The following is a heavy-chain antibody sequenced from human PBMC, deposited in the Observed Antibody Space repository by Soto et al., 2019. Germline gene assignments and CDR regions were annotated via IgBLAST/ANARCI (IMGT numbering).Heavy chain of an antibody. D-gene: IGHD6-13*01. CDR1: GFSISSSSYY. Sequence: SETLFLTCTVSGFSISSSSYYWVWIRQPPGKGLEWIGSIYYSGSTYYNPSLKSRVTISVDTPKNQFSLKLSSVTAADTAVYYCAGPTAAGTDNYYYYYCKDVWGQGTTVTVSS. V-gene: IGHV4-39*01. CDR3: AGPTAAGTDNYYYYYCKDV. CDR2: IYYSGST. J-gene: IGHJ6*02.